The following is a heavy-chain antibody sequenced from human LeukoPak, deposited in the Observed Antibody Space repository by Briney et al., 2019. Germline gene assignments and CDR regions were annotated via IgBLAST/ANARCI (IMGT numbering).Heavy chain of an antibody. CDR3: ASSDILTGPNWFDP. Sequence: SVKVSCKASGYTFTSYDISWVRQAPGQGLEWMGGIIPIFGTANYAQKFQGRVTITADESTSTAYMELSSLRSEDTAVYYCASSDILTGPNWFDPWGQGTLVTVSS. V-gene: IGHV1-69*13. J-gene: IGHJ5*02. CDR2: IIPIFGTA. CDR1: GYTFTSYD. D-gene: IGHD3-9*01.